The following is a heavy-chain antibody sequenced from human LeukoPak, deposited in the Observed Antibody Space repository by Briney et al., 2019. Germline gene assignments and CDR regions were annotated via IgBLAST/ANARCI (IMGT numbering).Heavy chain of an antibody. Sequence: PSETLSLTCTVSGGSISSSSYYWGWIRQPPGKGLEWIGSIYYSGSTYYNPSLKSRVTISVDTSKNQFSLKLSSVNAADTAVYYCARHPGDIVVVRYWFDPWGQGTLVTVSS. D-gene: IGHD2-2*01. V-gene: IGHV4-39*01. CDR2: IYYSGST. CDR1: GGSISSSSYY. CDR3: ARHPGDIVVVRYWFDP. J-gene: IGHJ5*02.